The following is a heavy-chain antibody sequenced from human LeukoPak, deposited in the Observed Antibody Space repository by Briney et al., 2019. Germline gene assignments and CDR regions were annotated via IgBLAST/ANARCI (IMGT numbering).Heavy chain of an antibody. CDR1: GGTFSSYA. CDR2: IIPILGIA. D-gene: IGHD3-3*01. J-gene: IGHJ5*02. CDR3: ARDLRFRSAWFDP. Sequence: SVKVSCKASGGTFSSYAISWVRQAPGQGLEWMGRIIPILGIANYAQKFQGRVTITADKSTSTAYMELSSLRSEDTAVYYCARDLRFRSAWFDPWGQGTLVTVSS. V-gene: IGHV1-69*04.